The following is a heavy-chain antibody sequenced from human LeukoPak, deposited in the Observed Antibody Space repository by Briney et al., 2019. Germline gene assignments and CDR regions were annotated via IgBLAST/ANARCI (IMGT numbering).Heavy chain of an antibody. CDR1: GFPFSSYW. V-gene: IGHV3-74*01. J-gene: IGHJ4*02. CDR2: INSDGSNT. CDR3: VRTTGWPDC. Sequence: GGSLRLSCVASGFPFSSYWVHWVRQVPGKGLVWVSRINSDGSNTVYADSVKGRFTISGDNAKNTLYLQMNSLRAEDTAVYYCVRTTGWPDCWGQGTLVTVSS. D-gene: IGHD6-19*01.